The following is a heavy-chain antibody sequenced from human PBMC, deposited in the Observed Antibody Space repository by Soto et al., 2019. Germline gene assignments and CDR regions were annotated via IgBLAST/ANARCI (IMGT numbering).Heavy chain of an antibody. Sequence: ESGGGLVRPGGSLRLSCAASGFTFSSYSMNWVRQAPGKGLEWLSYISGRSTTIYYADSVKGRFTISRDNAKNSLYLQMNSLRDEDTAVYYCARVTGTSPPRFDYWGQGTLVTVSS. CDR2: ISGRSTTI. V-gene: IGHV3-48*02. D-gene: IGHD1-7*01. CDR1: GFTFSSYS. J-gene: IGHJ4*02. CDR3: ARVTGTSPPRFDY.